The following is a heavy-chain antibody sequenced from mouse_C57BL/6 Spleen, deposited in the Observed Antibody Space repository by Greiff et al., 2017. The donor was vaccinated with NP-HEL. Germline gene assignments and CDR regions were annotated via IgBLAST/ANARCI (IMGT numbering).Heavy chain of an antibody. CDR3: ARGGLRSYWYFDV. V-gene: IGHV5-17*01. J-gene: IGHJ1*03. CDR1: GFTFSDYG. Sequence: EVQLVESGGGLVKPGGSLKLSCAASGFTFSDYGMHWVRQAPEKGLEWVAYISSGSSTIYYADTVKGRFTISRDNAKNTLFLQMTSLRSEDTAMYYCARGGLRSYWYFDVWGTGTTVTVSS. CDR2: ISSGSSTI. D-gene: IGHD2-4*01.